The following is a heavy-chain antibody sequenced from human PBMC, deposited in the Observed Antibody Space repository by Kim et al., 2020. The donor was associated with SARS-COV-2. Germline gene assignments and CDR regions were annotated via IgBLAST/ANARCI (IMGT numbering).Heavy chain of an antibody. J-gene: IGHJ5*02. CDR3: AREGLRLSSDWFDP. V-gene: IGHV3-7*01. CDR1: GFTFSSYW. Sequence: GGSLRLSCAASGFTFSSYWMSWVRQAPGKGLEWVANIKQDGSEKYYVDSVKGRFTISRDNAKNSLYLQMNSLRAEDTAVYYCAREGLRLSSDWFDPWGQGTLVTVSS. CDR2: IKQDGSEK.